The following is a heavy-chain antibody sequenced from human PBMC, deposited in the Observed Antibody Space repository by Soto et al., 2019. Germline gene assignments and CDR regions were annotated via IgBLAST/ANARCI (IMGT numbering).Heavy chain of an antibody. CDR3: ARHEGTTIFGVVIPGYYYYGMDV. Sequence: GESLKISCKGSGYSITSYWISWVRQMPGKGLEWMGRIDPSDSYTNYSPSFQGHVTISADKSISTAYLQWSSLKASDTAMYYCARHEGTTIFGVVIPGYYYYGMDVWGQGTTVTVSS. V-gene: IGHV5-10-1*01. CDR2: IDPSDSYT. J-gene: IGHJ6*02. CDR1: GYSITSYW. D-gene: IGHD3-3*01.